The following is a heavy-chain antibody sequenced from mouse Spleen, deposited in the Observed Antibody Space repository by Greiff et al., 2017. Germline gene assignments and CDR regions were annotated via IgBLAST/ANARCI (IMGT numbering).Heavy chain of an antibody. CDR2: IDPENGDT. CDR3: TKPPYGSSCDY. J-gene: IGHJ2*01. V-gene: IGHV14-4*01. Sequence: VQLQPSGAELVRPGASVKLSCTASGFNIKDDYMHWVKQRPEQGLEWIGWIDPENGDTEYASKFQGKATITADTSSNTAYRQLSSLTSEDTAVYYCTKPPYGSSCDYWGQGTTLTVSS. CDR1: GFNIKDDY. D-gene: IGHD1-1*01.